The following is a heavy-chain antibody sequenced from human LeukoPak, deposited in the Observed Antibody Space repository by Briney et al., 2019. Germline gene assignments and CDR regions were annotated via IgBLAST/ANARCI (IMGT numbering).Heavy chain of an antibody. V-gene: IGHV3-21*01. CDR3: ARGPGLAYCSGGGCYWFDP. Sequence: GGSLRLSCEASGFTFSTYPMNWVRQAPGKGLEWVSSIGGSSSSIYYADPVKGRFTISRDNAKNSAFLQLNSLRAEDTAIYYCARGPGLAYCSGGGCYWFDPWGQGTLVTVSS. CDR1: GFTFSTYP. CDR2: IGGSSSSI. J-gene: IGHJ5*02. D-gene: IGHD2-15*01.